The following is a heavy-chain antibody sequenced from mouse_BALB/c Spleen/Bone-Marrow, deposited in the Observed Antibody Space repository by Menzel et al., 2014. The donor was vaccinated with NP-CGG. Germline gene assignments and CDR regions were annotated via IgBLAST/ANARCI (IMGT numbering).Heavy chain of an antibody. CDR3: ARDRRYDLAWFAY. Sequence: EVKVVESGGGLVQPGGSLRLSCAPSGFTFTDYYMSWVRQPPGKALEWLGFIRNKANGYTTEYSASVKGRFTISGDNSQSILYLQMNTLRAEDSATYYCARDRRYDLAWFAYWGQGTLVTVSA. CDR2: IRNKANGYTT. V-gene: IGHV7-3*02. D-gene: IGHD2-14*01. J-gene: IGHJ3*01. CDR1: GFTFTDYY.